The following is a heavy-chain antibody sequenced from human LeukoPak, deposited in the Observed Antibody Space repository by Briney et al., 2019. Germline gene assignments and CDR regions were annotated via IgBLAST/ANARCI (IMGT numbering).Heavy chain of an antibody. CDR1: GVSSSSYY. D-gene: IGHD5-18*01. V-gene: IGHV4-59*01. J-gene: IGHJ5*02. CDR3: TLARGHTAMDPNWFDP. Sequence: SENLSLNCTGSGVSSSSYYWSWLRQPPGHGLVGIGYIYYSGSTYYNPSLKSRVTISVDTSKNQFSLRLSSVTAADTAVYYCTLARGHTAMDPNWFDPWGQGTLVTVSS. CDR2: IYYSGST.